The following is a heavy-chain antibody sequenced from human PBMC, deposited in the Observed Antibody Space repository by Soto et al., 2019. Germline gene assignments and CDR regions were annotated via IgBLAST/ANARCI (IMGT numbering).Heavy chain of an antibody. D-gene: IGHD6-19*01. Sequence: GGSLRLSCAASGFTFSNAWMSWVRQAPGKGLEWVGRIKSKTDGGTTDYAAPVKGRFTISRDDSKNTLYLQMNSLKTEDTAVYYCTTVRYSSGWYYYYYMDVWGKGTTVTVSS. CDR3: TTVRYSSGWYYYYYMDV. CDR2: IKSKTDGGTT. CDR1: GFTFSNAW. J-gene: IGHJ6*03. V-gene: IGHV3-15*01.